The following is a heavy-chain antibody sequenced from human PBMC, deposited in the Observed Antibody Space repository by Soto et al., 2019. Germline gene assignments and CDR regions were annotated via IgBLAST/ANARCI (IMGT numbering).Heavy chain of an antibody. V-gene: IGHV1-18*01. CDR2: ISAYNGNT. J-gene: IGHJ6*02. D-gene: IGHD3-22*01. Sequence: QVRLVQPGGEVKKPGASVKVSCKASGYTFTTYDLSWVRQAPGQGLEWMGWISAYNGNTNYAQNLQGRVTMTTDTSTSTAYMELRSLRSDDTAVYYCARVIGYYYHMDVWGQGTTVTVSS. CDR3: ARVIGYYYHMDV. CDR1: GYTFTTYD.